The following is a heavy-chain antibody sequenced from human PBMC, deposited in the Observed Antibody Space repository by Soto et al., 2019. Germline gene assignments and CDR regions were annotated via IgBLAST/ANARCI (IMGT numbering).Heavy chain of an antibody. J-gene: IGHJ4*02. D-gene: IGHD3-10*01. CDR1: GGSISGYY. V-gene: IGHV4-59*01. CDR2: MYDSANR. CDR3: ASGYFFHSDSYSYLDY. Sequence: QVQLQESGPGLVKPAETLILTCTVSGGSISGYYWSWIRQPPGKGLEWIGYMYDSANRNYNPSLKTRVTISVDTSKMQFSRRLSAVTTADTAVYYCASGYFFHSDSYSYLDYWGQGTLVTVSS.